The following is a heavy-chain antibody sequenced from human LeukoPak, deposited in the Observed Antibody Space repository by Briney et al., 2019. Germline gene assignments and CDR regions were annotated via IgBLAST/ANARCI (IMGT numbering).Heavy chain of an antibody. V-gene: IGHV4-39*07. CDR3: ARDIISGSYYYYYYMDV. CDR1: GGSISSGSYY. Sequence: SETLSLTCTVSGGSISSGSYYWGWIRPPPGKGLEWIGSIYYSGSTYYNPSLKSRVTISVDTSKNQFSLKLSSVTAADTAVYYCARDIISGSYYYYYYMDVWGKGTTVTVSS. CDR2: IYYSGST. J-gene: IGHJ6*03. D-gene: IGHD1-26*01.